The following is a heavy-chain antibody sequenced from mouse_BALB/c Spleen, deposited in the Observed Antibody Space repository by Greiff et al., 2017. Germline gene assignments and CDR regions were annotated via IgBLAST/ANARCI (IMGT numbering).Heavy chain of an antibody. CDR1: GFTFSSYA. V-gene: IGHV5-6-5*01. Sequence: EVKLVESGGGLVKLGGSLKLSCAASGFTFSSYAMSWVRQTPEKRLEWVASISNGGSTYYPDSVKGRFTISRDNAKNTLYLQMSSLKSEDTAMYYCARDDGNYLYYYAMDYWGQGTSVTVSS. J-gene: IGHJ4*01. CDR2: ISNGGST. CDR3: ARDDGNYLYYYAMDY. D-gene: IGHD2-3*01.